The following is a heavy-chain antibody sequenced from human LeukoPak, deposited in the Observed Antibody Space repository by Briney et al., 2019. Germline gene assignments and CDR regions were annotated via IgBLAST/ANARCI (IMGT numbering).Heavy chain of an antibody. CDR2: ISWNSGSI. V-gene: IGHV3-9*03. CDR3: AKGANYYDSSGYPYLDY. Sequence: GGSLRLSCAASGFTFDDNAMHSVRQAPGKGLEWVSGISWNSGSIGYADSVKGRFTISRENAKNSLYLQMNSLRAEDMALYYCAKGANYYDSSGYPYLDYWGQGTLVTVSS. CDR1: GFTFDDNA. D-gene: IGHD3-22*01. J-gene: IGHJ4*02.